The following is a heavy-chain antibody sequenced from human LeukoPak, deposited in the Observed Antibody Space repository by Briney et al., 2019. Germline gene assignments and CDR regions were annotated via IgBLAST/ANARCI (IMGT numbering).Heavy chain of an antibody. CDR1: GYTFNTFD. Sequence: ASVKVSCKASGYTFNTFDINWVREATGQGPEWMGWVNPDNDKTVYAPKFQGRVSISSNNSINTAYMEFSGLKSDDTAVYYCARGRRLRGVTSRPIYYYHYMDVWGGGTTVTVS. CDR2: VNPDNDKT. V-gene: IGHV1-8*03. CDR3: ARGRRLRGVTSRPIYYYHYMDV. D-gene: IGHD3-10*01. J-gene: IGHJ6*03.